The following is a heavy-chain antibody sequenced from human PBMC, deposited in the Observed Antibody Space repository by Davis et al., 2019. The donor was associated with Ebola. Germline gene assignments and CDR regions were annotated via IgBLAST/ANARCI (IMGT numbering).Heavy chain of an antibody. D-gene: IGHD6-19*01. Sequence: MPSETLSLTCAVSGGSISSAAYSWTWIRQPPGKGLEWIGYIYHSGSTYYNPSLKSRVTISVDTSKNQFSLQLNSVTPEDTAVHYCARGGWASGMDVWGQGTTVTVSS. V-gene: IGHV4-30-2*01. CDR2: IYHSGST. CDR1: GGSISSAAYS. J-gene: IGHJ6*02. CDR3: ARGGWASGMDV.